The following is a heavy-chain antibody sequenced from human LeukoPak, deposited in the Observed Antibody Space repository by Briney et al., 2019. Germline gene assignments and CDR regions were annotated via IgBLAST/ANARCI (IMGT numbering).Heavy chain of an antibody. J-gene: IGHJ5*02. V-gene: IGHV1-18*01. CDR2: ISAYNGNT. D-gene: IGHD2-2*01. CDR3: ARDYCSSTSCDDADPNWFDP. CDR1: GYTFTSYG. Sequence: ASVKVSCKASGYTFTSYGISWVRQAPGQGLEWMGWISAYNGNTNYAQKLQGRVTMTTDTSTSTAYMELRSLRSDDTAVYYCARDYCSSTSCDDADPNWFDPWGQGTLVTVSS.